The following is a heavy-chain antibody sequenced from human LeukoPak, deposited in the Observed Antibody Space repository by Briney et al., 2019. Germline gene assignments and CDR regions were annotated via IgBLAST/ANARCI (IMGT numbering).Heavy chain of an antibody. CDR3: ASTWARFDSSGSPGYY. V-gene: IGHV3-7*01. Sequence: GGSLRLSCTASGFTFSTYWMSWVRQAPGKGLEWVANTREDGSEKYYVDSVKGRFTISRDNAKNSLYLQMNSLRAEDTAVYYCASTWARFDSSGSPGYYWGQGTLVTVSS. CDR1: GFTFSTYW. D-gene: IGHD3-22*01. J-gene: IGHJ4*02. CDR2: TREDGSEK.